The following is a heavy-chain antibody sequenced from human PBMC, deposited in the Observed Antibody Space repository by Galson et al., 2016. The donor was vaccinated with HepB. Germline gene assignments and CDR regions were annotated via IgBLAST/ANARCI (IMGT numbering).Heavy chain of an antibody. J-gene: IGHJ4*02. CDR2: IDPSSGGT. D-gene: IGHD1-26*01. CDR1: GYILTGYY. V-gene: IGHV1-2*02. Sequence: SVKVSCKASGYILTGYYVHWVRQAPGHGLEWMGWIDPSSGGTIYAENFQGRVTMTRDTSINTAYMELSRLRSADTAVYYCARLRRIVTTGSWSSPSYFDYWGQGTLVTVSS. CDR3: ARLRRIVTTGSWSSPSYFDY.